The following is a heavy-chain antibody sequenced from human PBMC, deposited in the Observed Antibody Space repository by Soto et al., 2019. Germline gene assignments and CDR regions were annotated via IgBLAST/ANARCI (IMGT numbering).Heavy chain of an antibody. CDR2: IYYSGST. CDR1: GGSISGYY. V-gene: IGHV4-59*01. CDR3: ARSASYGGFFAN. Sequence: TLSLTCTVSGGSISGYYWSWIRQPPGKGLEWIGYIYYSGSTNYNPSLKSRVTISVDTSKNQFSLRVSSLTAADTAVYYCARSASYGGFFANWGQGNLVTVSS. D-gene: IGHD1-26*01. J-gene: IGHJ4*02.